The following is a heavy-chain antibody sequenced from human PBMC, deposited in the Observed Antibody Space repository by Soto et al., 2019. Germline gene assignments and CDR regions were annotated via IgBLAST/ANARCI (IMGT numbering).Heavy chain of an antibody. CDR2: INHSGST. V-gene: IGHV4-34*01. D-gene: IGHD3-10*01. J-gene: IGHJ2*01. CDR1: GGSFSGYY. CDR3: ARGRGDGLHQHWFFDL. Sequence: QVHLQQWGAGLLKPSETLSLTCAVYGGSFSGYYGSWIRQPPGKGLEWIGEINHSGSTNSNPSLKSRVSISGGPSHNQFSLKLSSVTAADTAVYYCARGRGDGLHQHWFFDLWGRGALVTVSS.